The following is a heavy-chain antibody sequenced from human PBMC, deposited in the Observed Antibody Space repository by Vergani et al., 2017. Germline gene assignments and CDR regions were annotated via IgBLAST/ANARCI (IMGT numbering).Heavy chain of an antibody. J-gene: IGHJ4*02. CDR2: ISAYNGNT. CDR1: GYTFTSYG. CDR3: ARDTPDYYSSSPSFDY. Sequence: QVQLVQSGAEVKKPGASVTVSCKASGYTFTSYGISWVRQAPGQGLEWMGWISAYNGNTNYAQKLQGRVTMTTDTSTSTAYMELRSLRSDDTAVYYCARDTPDYYSSSPSFDYWGQGTLVTVSS. V-gene: IGHV1-18*01. D-gene: IGHD6-6*01.